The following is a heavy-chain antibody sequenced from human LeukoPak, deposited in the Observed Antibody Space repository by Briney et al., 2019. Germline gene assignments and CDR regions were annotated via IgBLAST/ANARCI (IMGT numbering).Heavy chain of an antibody. J-gene: IGHJ3*02. Sequence: SVTVSCTASGGTFSSYAISWVRQAPGQGLEWMGGIIPIFGTANYAQKFQGRVTITADESTSTAYMELSSLRSEDTAVYYCARDARGAAAADDPFDIWGQGTMVTVST. V-gene: IGHV1-69*13. CDR1: GGTFSSYA. D-gene: IGHD6-13*01. CDR3: ARDARGAAAADDPFDI. CDR2: IIPIFGTA.